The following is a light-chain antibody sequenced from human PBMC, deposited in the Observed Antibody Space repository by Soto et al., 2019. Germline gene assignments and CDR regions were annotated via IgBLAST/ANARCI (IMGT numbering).Light chain of an antibody. V-gene: IGLV2-14*03. CDR1: SSYVGGYNY. Sequence: QSVLTQPASVSGSPGQSITLSCTGTSSYVGGYNYVSWYQQHPGKAPKLMIYDVSNRPPGVSNRFSGSKSGNTASLTISGLQAEDEADYYCSSYTSSFLYVFGSGTKVTVL. CDR2: DVS. CDR3: SSYTSSFLYV. J-gene: IGLJ1*01.